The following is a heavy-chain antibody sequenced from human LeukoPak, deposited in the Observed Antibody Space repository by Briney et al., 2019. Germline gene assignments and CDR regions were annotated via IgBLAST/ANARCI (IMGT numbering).Heavy chain of an antibody. CDR1: GGSISSYY. D-gene: IGHD1-1*01. V-gene: IGHV4-59*08. Sequence: SETLSLTCTVSGGSISSYYWSWIRQPPGKGLEWIGYIYYSGSTNYNPSLKSRVTISVDTSKNQFSLKLSSVTAADTAVYYCARRGKLQLESWYGDAFDIWGQGTMVTVSS. J-gene: IGHJ3*02. CDR3: ARRGKLQLESWYGDAFDI. CDR2: IYYSGST.